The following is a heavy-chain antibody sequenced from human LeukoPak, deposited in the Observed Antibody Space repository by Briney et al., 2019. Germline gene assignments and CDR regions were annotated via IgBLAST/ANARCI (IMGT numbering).Heavy chain of an antibody. J-gene: IGHJ4*02. CDR1: GFTFSNFG. CDR3: AKGANRVVPAPEARFDY. CDR2: ISYDGKNE. V-gene: IGHV3-30*18. Sequence: PGGSLRLSCAASGFTFSNFGMHWVRQAPGKGLEWVAVISYDGKNEYYTDSVKGRFTISRDNAKNTLYLQMNSLRAEDTAVYYCAKGANRVVPAPEARFDYWGQGTLVTVSS. D-gene: IGHD2-2*01.